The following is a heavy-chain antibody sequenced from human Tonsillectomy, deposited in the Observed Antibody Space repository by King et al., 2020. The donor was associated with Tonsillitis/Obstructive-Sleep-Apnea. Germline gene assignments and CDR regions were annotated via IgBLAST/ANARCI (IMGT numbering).Heavy chain of an antibody. CDR3: ARDGPGATYYFDY. D-gene: IGHD1-26*01. Sequence: QLVQSGAEVKKPGASVKVSCKASGYTFTDYYIHWLRQAPGQGLEWMGWINPNSGGISYAQKFQGRVTMTRDTSISTAYMELSSLKSDDTAVYYCARDGPGATYYFDYWGQGTLVTVSS. J-gene: IGHJ4*02. CDR1: GYTFTDYY. CDR2: INPNSGGI. V-gene: IGHV1-2*02.